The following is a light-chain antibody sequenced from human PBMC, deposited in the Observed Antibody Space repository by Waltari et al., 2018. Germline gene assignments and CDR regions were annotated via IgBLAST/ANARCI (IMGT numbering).Light chain of an antibody. CDR1: SSDVGRYDR. V-gene: IGLV2-18*02. CDR2: GVT. J-gene: IGLJ1*01. CDR3: SSYTTSSTFV. Sequence: QSPLTQPPSVSGSPGQSVTISCTGTSSDVGRYDRVSWYQQSPGTAPKLLIYGVTSRPSGFPERLSGSKSGNTASLTISGLQAEDEGDYYCSSYTTSSTFVFGTGTEVTVL.